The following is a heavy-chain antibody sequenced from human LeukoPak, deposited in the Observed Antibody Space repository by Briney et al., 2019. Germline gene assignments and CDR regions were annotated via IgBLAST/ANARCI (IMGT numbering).Heavy chain of an antibody. CDR2: ISGDGKSP. CDR3: AKALAGYSYVLDY. D-gene: IGHD5-18*01. CDR1: RFTCDTYA. Sequence: PGGSLRLSCAASRFTCDTYAMHWVRQAPGKALEWVSLISGDGKSPYYIDSVKGRFTISRDNSKNSLYLQMNSLRTEDTALYYCAKALAGYSYVLDYWGQGTLVTVSS. J-gene: IGHJ4*02. V-gene: IGHV3-43*02.